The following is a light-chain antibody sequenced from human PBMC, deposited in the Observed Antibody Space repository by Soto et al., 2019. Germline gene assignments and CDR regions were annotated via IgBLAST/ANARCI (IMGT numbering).Light chain of an antibody. V-gene: IGKV1-12*01. CDR3: QQANGSPLT. Sequence: DIQMTQSPSSVSSSLGDRVTITCRASQTITKWLAWYQQKPGKAPTLLIYDASSFETGVPSRFSGSGFGTDFTLTISSLQPEDFAAYYCQQANGSPLTFGGGTKVVIK. J-gene: IGKJ4*01. CDR1: QTITKW. CDR2: DAS.